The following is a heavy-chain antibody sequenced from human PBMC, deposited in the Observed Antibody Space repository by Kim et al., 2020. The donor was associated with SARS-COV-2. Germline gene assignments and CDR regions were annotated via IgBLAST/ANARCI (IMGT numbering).Heavy chain of an antibody. CDR2: ISSSSSTI. J-gene: IGHJ6*02. CDR3: ARDIPGSRWGRYYYYYGMDF. CDR1: GFTFSSYT. Sequence: GGSLRLSCAASGFTFSSYTMHWVRQAPGKGLEWVSYISSSSSTIYYADSVKGRFTISRDNAKNSLYLQMNSLRAEDTAVYYCARDIPGSRWGRYYYYYGMDFWGQGTPVTVSS. D-gene: IGHD6-13*01. V-gene: IGHV3-48*04.